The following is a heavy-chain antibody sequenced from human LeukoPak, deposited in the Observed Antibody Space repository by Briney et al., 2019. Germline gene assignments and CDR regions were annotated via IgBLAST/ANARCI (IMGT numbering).Heavy chain of an antibody. CDR1: GGSISTYS. CDR2: RSHSGTT. CDR3: ARWDDSAWAFGS. V-gene: IGHV4-59*08. J-gene: IGHJ4*02. Sequence: SETLSLTCIVSGGSISTYSWAWIRQSPGRGLEWVGYRSHSGTTSYISSLRSRVTISIDTSKNQLSLKLTSVTAADTAVYYCARWDDSAWAFGSWGPGTLVTVSS. D-gene: IGHD6-19*01.